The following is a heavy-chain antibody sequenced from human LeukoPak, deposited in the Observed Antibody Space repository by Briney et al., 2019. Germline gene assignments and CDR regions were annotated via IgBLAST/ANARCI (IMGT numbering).Heavy chain of an antibody. CDR3: ARGVGATISYYHYYIDV. J-gene: IGHJ6*03. CDR2: FDPEDGET. Sequence: GASVKVSCKVSGYSLTELPMHWVRQAPGKGLEWMGGFDPEDGETIYAQTLQGRVTMTEDTSTDTAYMELSSLRSEDTAVYYCARGVGATISYYHYYIDVWGKGTTVTVSS. CDR1: GYSLTELP. V-gene: IGHV1-24*01. D-gene: IGHD1-26*01.